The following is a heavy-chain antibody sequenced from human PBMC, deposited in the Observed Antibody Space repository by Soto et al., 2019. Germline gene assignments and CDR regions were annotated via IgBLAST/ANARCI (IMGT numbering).Heavy chain of an antibody. CDR3: ARIGYCSSTSCDLLFDY. D-gene: IGHD2-2*01. CDR2: IYYSGST. J-gene: IGHJ4*02. CDR1: GGSISSYY. V-gene: IGHV4-59*01. Sequence: PSETLSLTCTVSGGSISSYYWSWIRQPPGKGLEWIGYIYYSGSTNYNPSLKSRVTISVDTSKNQFSLKLSSVTAADTAVYYCARIGYCSSTSCDLLFDYWGQGTLVTVSS.